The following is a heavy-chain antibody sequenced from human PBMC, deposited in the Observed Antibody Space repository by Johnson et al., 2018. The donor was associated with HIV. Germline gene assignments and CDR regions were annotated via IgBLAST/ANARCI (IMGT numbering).Heavy chain of an antibody. D-gene: IGHD5-24*01. CDR2: IYSGDTT. CDR3: AKDRSRLHDAFDI. J-gene: IGHJ3*02. V-gene: IGHV3-66*02. CDR1: GFTVSSNY. Sequence: VQLVESGGGVVRPGGSRRLSCAVSGFTVSSNYMSWVRQAPGKGLEWVSVIYSGDTTYYADSVQGRFTISRDNSKNTLYLQMNTLGAEDTAVYYCAKDRSRLHDAFDIWGQGTMVTVSS.